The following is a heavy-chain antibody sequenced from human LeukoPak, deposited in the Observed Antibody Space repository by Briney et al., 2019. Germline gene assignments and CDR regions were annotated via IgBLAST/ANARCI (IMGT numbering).Heavy chain of an antibody. CDR1: GGSFSGYY. Sequence: SETLSLTCAVYGGSFSGYYWSWIRQPPGKGLEWIGEINHSGSTNYNPSLKSRVTISVDTSKNQFSLKLSSVTAADTAVYYCARFRVDTYWYFDLWGRGTLVTVPS. J-gene: IGHJ2*01. D-gene: IGHD5-18*01. CDR3: ARFRVDTYWYFDL. V-gene: IGHV4-34*01. CDR2: INHSGST.